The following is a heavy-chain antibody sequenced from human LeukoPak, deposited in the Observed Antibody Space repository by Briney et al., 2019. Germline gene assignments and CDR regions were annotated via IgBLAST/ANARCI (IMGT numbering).Heavy chain of an antibody. Sequence: GGSLRLSCAASGFTFSSYSMNWVRQAPGKGLEWVSYISSSSSTIYYADSVKGRFTISRDNAKNSLYLQMNSLRDEDTPVYYCARGFTYYYGLTTHGMDVWGQGTTVTVSS. CDR1: GFTFSSYS. CDR2: ISSSSSTI. J-gene: IGHJ6*02. V-gene: IGHV3-48*02. CDR3: ARGFTYYYGLTTHGMDV. D-gene: IGHD3-10*01.